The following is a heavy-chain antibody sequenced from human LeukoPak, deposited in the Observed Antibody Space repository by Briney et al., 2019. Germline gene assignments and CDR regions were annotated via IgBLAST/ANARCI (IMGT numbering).Heavy chain of an antibody. Sequence: GASVKVSCKASGYTFTSYDINWVRQATGQGLEWMGWMNPNSGSTGYAQKFQGRVTMTRNTSISTAYMELSSLRSEDTAVYYCARGPRYYDFWSGYHGGTDVWGQGTAVTVSS. CDR3: ARGPRYYDFWSGYHGGTDV. CDR2: MNPNSGST. D-gene: IGHD3-3*01. CDR1: GYTFTSYD. V-gene: IGHV1-8*01. J-gene: IGHJ6*02.